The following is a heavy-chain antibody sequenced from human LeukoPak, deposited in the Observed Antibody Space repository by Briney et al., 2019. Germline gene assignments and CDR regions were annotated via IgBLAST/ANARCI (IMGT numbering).Heavy chain of an antibody. CDR1: GFTFDDYA. Sequence: GGPLRLSCAASGFTFDDYAMHWVRQAPGKGLEWVSLITGDGGTRHYADSVKGRFTISKDNSKKSLYLQMNSLRAEDSALYYCAKDSVTMLRGVISYYYHGMDAWGQGTTVTVSS. J-gene: IGHJ6*02. CDR2: ITGDGGTR. V-gene: IGHV3-43*02. D-gene: IGHD3-10*01. CDR3: AKDSVTMLRGVISYYYHGMDA.